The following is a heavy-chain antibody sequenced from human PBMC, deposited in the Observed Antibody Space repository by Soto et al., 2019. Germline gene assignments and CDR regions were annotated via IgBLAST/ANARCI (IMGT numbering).Heavy chain of an antibody. Sequence: VQLVESGGGLVRSGGSLRLSCAAYGFTFSNAWMSWVRQAPGKGLEWVGRIKSKTDGGTTDYAAPVKGRFTISRDDSKNTLYLQMYSLKTEDTAVYYCTTEARPYKFYMDVWGKGTTVTVSS. CDR2: IKSKTDGGTT. CDR1: GFTFSNAW. J-gene: IGHJ6*03. D-gene: IGHD1-1*01. V-gene: IGHV3-15*01. CDR3: TTEARPYKFYMDV.